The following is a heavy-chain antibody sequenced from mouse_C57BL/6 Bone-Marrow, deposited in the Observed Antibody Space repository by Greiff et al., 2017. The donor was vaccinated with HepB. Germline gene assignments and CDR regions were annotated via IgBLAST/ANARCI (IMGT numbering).Heavy chain of an antibody. D-gene: IGHD1-1*01. J-gene: IGHJ2*01. CDR2: IHPNSGST. CDR3: ARRDYYGSSYYYFDY. V-gene: IGHV1-64*01. Sequence: VQLQQPGAELVKPGASVKLSCKASGYTFTSYWMHWVKQRPGQGLEWIGMIHPNSGSTNYNEKFKSKATLTVDKSSSTAYMQLSSLTSEDSAVYYCARRDYYGSSYYYFDYWGQGTTLTVSS. CDR1: GYTFTSYW.